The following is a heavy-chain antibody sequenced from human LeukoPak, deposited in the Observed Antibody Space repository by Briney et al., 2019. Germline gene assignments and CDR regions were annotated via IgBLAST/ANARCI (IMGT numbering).Heavy chain of an antibody. CDR2: INHSGST. V-gene: IGHV4-34*01. D-gene: IGHD6-6*01. CDR1: GGSFSGYY. CDR3: ARYSSSSRSPYYYFDY. J-gene: IGHJ4*02. Sequence: PSETLSLTCAVYGGSFSGYYWSWIRQPPGKGLEWIGEINHSGSTNYNPSLKSRVTISVDTSKNQFSLKLSSVTAADTAVYYCARYSSSSRSPYYYFDYWGQGTLVTVSS.